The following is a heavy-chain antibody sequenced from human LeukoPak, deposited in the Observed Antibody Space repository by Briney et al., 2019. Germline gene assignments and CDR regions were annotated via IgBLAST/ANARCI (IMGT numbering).Heavy chain of an antibody. CDR3: ARDSDSGYGPFAS. CDR1: GFTVSNNY. Sequence: GGSLRLSCAASGFTVSNNYMSWVRQAPGKGLEWVSVIHSGGTTNYADSAQGRVTISRDNSKTTVYLHMNSLRAEDTAVYYCARDSDSGYGPFASWGQGTLVTVSS. V-gene: IGHV3-53*01. D-gene: IGHD5-12*01. CDR2: IHSGGTT. J-gene: IGHJ4*02.